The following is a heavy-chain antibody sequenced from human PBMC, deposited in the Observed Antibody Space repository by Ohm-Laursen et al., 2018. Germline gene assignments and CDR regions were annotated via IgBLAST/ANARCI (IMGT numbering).Heavy chain of an antibody. CDR2: IIPILGIA. CDR1: GGTFSSYA. D-gene: IGHD4-11*01. V-gene: IGHV1-69*04. CDR3: AREPGNYVAYNWFDP. J-gene: IGHJ5*02. Sequence: SVKVSCKVSGGTFSSYAISWVRQAPGQGLEWMGRIIPILGIANYAQKFQGRVTITADKSTSTAYMELSSLRSEDTAVYYCAREPGNYVAYNWFDPWGQGTLVTVSS.